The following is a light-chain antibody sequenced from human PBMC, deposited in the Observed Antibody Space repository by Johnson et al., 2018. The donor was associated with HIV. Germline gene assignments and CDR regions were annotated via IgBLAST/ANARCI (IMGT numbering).Light chain of an antibody. CDR3: GTWDSSLSFYV. CDR2: ETG. J-gene: IGLJ1*01. Sequence: QSVLTQPPSVSAAPGQKVTISCSGSSSNIGNNYVSWYQQIPGTAPKLLSCETGKRTTGTPERCAGCKSGTSATMGTTRLKTGDEADYYCGTWDSSLSFYVFGTGTKVTVL. CDR1: SSNIGNNY. V-gene: IGLV1-51*02.